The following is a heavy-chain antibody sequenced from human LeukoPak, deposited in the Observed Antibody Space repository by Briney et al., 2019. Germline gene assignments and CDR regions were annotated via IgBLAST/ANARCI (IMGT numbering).Heavy chain of an antibody. CDR2: INHSGST. CDR1: GESFNDYS. Sequence: SETLSLTCAVYGESFNDYSCTWIRQPPGKGLEWIGEINHSGSTNYNSSLKSRVTISLDTSKNQVSLKLTSVTAADTAVYYCARGDRQHLGDAFDIWGQGTMVTVS. CDR3: ARGDRQHLGDAFDI. J-gene: IGHJ3*02. D-gene: IGHD6-13*01. V-gene: IGHV4-34*01.